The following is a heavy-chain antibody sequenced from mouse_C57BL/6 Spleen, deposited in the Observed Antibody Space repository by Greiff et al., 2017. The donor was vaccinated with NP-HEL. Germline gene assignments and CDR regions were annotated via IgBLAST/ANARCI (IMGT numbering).Heavy chain of an antibody. V-gene: IGHV1-50*01. CDR2: IDPSDSYT. CDR1: GYTFTSYW. J-gene: IGHJ2*01. D-gene: IGHD1-1*01. Sequence: QVQLQQPGAELVKPGASVKLSCKASGYTFTSYWMQWVKQRPGQGLEWIGEIDPSDSYTNYNQKFKGKATLTVDTSSSTAYMQLSSLTSEDSAVYYCARRDYYGSFLDYWGQGTTLTVSS. CDR3: ARRDYYGSFLDY.